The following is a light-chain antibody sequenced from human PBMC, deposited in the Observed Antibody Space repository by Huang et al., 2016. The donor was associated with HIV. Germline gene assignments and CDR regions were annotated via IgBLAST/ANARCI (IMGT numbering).Light chain of an antibody. J-gene: IGKJ4*01. V-gene: IGKV3-11*01. Sequence: EIVLTQSPASLTLSPGERATLSCRASQSVRNYLAWYQQKPGQTPRLHIFDASNRATDIPARFSGSGSGTDFTLTISSLEPEDFAVYYCQQRYNWPLTFGGGTKVEIK. CDR2: DAS. CDR1: QSVRNY. CDR3: QQRYNWPLT.